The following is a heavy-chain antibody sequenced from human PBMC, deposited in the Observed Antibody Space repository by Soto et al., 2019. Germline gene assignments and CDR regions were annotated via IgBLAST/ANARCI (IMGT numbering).Heavy chain of an antibody. Sequence: PSETLSLTCTVSGGSISSGGYYWSWIRQHPGKGLEWIGYIYYSGSTYYNPSLKSRVTISVDTSKNQFSLKLSSVTAADTAVYYCARHGTTVTTEGGFDLWGQGTLVTVSS. D-gene: IGHD4-17*01. J-gene: IGHJ5*02. V-gene: IGHV4-31*03. CDR1: GGSISSGGYY. CDR2: IYYSGST. CDR3: ARHGTTVTTEGGFDL.